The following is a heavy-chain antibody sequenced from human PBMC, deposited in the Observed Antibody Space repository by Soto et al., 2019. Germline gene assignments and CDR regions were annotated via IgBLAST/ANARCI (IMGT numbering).Heavy chain of an antibody. CDR3: ARLGGRGVTTEGVRLPNHRALDY. J-gene: IGHJ4*02. V-gene: IGHV3-23*01. CDR1: GFTFSSYA. D-gene: IGHD1-1*01. CDR2: ISGSGGST. Sequence: GGSLRLSCAASGFTFSSYAMSWVRQAPGKGLEWVSAISGSGGSTYYADSVKGRFTISRDNSKNTLYLQMNSLRAEDTAVYYCARLGGRGVTTEGVRLPNHRALDYWGQGTLVTVSS.